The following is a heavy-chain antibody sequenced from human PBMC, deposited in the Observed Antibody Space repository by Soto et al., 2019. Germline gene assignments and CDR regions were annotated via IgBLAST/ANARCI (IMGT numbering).Heavy chain of an antibody. CDR3: ARAGGTTVTEDY. CDR2: IYYSGST. V-gene: IGHV4-59*01. J-gene: IGHJ4*02. CDR1: GGSISSYY. D-gene: IGHD4-17*01. Sequence: SETLSLTCTVSGGSISSYYWSWIRQPPGKGLEWIGYIYYSGSTNYNPSLKSGVTISVDTSKNQFSLKLSSVTAADTAVYYCARAGGTTVTEDYWGQGTLVTVSS.